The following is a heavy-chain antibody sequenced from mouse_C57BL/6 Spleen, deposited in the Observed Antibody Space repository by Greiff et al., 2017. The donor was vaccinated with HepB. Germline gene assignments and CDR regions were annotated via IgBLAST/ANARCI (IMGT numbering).Heavy chain of an antibody. CDR3: ASLFAY. J-gene: IGHJ3*01. CDR2: ISDGGSYT. Sequence: EVHLVESGGGLVKPGGSLKLSCAASGFTFSSYAMSWVRQTPEKRLEWVATISDGGSYTYYPDNVKGRFTISRDNAKNNLYLQMSHLKSEDTAMYYCASLFAYWGQGTLVTVSA. V-gene: IGHV5-4*01. CDR1: GFTFSSYA.